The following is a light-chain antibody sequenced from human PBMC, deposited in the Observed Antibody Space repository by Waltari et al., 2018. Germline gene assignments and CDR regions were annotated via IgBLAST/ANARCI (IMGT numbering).Light chain of an antibody. CDR1: QSVSSN. CDR2: EAS. V-gene: IGKV3-15*01. CDR3: QHYDNWPVT. Sequence: EIVMTQSPATLSVSPGERATISCRASQSVSSNFAWYQQQPGQAPRLLIYEASTRATGIPARFSGSGSGTESTLTISSLQSEDFAVYYCQHYDNWPVTFGQGTRLEIK. J-gene: IGKJ5*01.